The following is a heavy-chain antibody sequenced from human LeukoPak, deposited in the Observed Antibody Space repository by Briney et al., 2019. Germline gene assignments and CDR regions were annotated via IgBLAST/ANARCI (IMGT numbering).Heavy chain of an antibody. D-gene: IGHD3-22*01. CDR1: GYTFTSYG. CDR2: ISAYNGNT. J-gene: IGHJ4*02. Sequence: ASVKVSCKASGYTFTSYGISWVRQAPGQGLEWMGWISAYNGNTNYAQKLQGRVTMTTDTSTSTPYMELRSLRSDDTAVYYCARVPYYYDSSGYYYQTGFDYWGQGTLVTVSS. V-gene: IGHV1-18*01. CDR3: ARVPYYYDSSGYYYQTGFDY.